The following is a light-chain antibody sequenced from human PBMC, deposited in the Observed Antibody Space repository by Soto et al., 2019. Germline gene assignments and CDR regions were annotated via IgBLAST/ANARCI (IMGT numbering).Light chain of an antibody. V-gene: IGKV2-28*01. J-gene: IGKJ5*01. CDR3: MQALQTIT. Sequence: IVMTQNPLAMPVTPGGPASISCRSSPSLLHSNGYNYLDWYLQKPGQSPQLLIYLGSNRASGVPDRFSGSGSGTDFTLKISRVEAEDVGVYYCMQALQTITFGQGTRLEI. CDR1: PSLLHSNGYNY. CDR2: LGS.